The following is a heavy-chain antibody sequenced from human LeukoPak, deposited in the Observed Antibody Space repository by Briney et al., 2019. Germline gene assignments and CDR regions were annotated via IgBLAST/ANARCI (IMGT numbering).Heavy chain of an antibody. Sequence: GGSLRLSCAASGFTFDDYAMHWVRQAPGKGLEWVSGISWNSGSIGYADSVKGRFTISRDNAKNSLYLQMNSLRAEDMALYYCAKGGYSGYDSGTPFDYWGQGTLVTVSS. CDR3: AKGGYSGYDSGTPFDY. J-gene: IGHJ4*02. CDR2: ISWNSGSI. CDR1: GFTFDDYA. V-gene: IGHV3-9*03. D-gene: IGHD5-12*01.